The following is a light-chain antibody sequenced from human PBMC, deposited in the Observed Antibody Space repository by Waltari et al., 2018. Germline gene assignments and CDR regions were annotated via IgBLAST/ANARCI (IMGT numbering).Light chain of an antibody. CDR3: ITPSSGYNHRV. J-gene: IGLJ3*02. Sequence: SSELTQDPAVSVALGQTVRNTCQGDSLRDYYASWYQQKTGQAPLLVIFGQNQRTSGNADQFPCSSSGNTAFLTISGALAVSYGTFSCITPSSGYNHRVFAGATKLTVL. CDR2: GQN. V-gene: IGLV3-19*01. CDR1: SLRDYY.